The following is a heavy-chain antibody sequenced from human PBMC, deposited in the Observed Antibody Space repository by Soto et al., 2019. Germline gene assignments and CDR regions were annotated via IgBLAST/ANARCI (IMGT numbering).Heavy chain of an antibody. J-gene: IGHJ4*02. D-gene: IGHD3-22*01. CDR3: ATDTLIYDSSGYYFYYFDY. Sequence: PSETLSLTCTVSGGSISSGDYYWSWIRQPPGKGLEWIGYIYYSGSTYYNPSLKSRVTISVDTSKNQFSLKLSSVTAADTAVYYCATDTLIYDSSGYYFYYFDYWGQGTLVTVSS. CDR1: GGSISSGDYY. CDR2: IYYSGST. V-gene: IGHV4-30-4*01.